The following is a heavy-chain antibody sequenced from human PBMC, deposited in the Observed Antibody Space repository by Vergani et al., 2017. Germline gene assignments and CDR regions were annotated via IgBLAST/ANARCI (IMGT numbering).Heavy chain of an antibody. CDR2: IQFDGSNQ. J-gene: IGHJ5*02. V-gene: IGHV3-30*02. CDR1: GFTLSNYD. CDR3: AKGVTIFGVVPNWFDP. D-gene: IGHD3-3*01. Sequence: QVQLVESGGGVVQRGGSLRLSCATSGFTLSNYDMQWIRQGPGKGLEFVAFIQFDGSNQYYADSVKGRFTLSRDFSKNTLYLQMNSLRAEDTAVYYCAKGVTIFGVVPNWFDPWGQGTLVTVSS.